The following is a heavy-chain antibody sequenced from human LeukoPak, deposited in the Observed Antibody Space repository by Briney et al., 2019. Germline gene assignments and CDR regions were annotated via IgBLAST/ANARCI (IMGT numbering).Heavy chain of an antibody. V-gene: IGHV3-64D*06. Sequence: GGSLRLSCSASGFTFSSYAMHWVRQAPGKGLEYVSAISSNGGSTYYADSVKGRFTISRDITKNTLCLQMSSLRAEDTAVYYCVKEKGGITVTTKKALDYWGQGTLVTVSS. CDR1: GFTFSSYA. CDR2: ISSNGGST. J-gene: IGHJ4*02. CDR3: VKEKGGITVTTKKALDY. D-gene: IGHD4-17*01.